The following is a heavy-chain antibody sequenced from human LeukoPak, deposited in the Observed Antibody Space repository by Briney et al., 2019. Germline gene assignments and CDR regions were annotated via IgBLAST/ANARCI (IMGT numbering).Heavy chain of an antibody. J-gene: IGHJ6*02. CDR1: GGSISSSSYN. V-gene: IGHV4-39*01. CDR3: ARGDSSSWYSYYYGMDV. Sequence: SETLSLTCTVSGGSISSSSYNWGWIRQPPGKGLEWIGSIYYSGTTYYNTSLKSRVSISVDTSNNQFSLKLSSVTAADTAVYYCARGDSSSWYSYYYGMDVWGQGTTVTVSS. CDR2: IYYSGTT. D-gene: IGHD6-13*01.